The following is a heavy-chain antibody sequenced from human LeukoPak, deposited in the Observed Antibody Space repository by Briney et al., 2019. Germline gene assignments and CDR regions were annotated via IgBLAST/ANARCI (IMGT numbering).Heavy chain of an antibody. CDR3: ARDRGMHSSSWYDY. D-gene: IGHD6-13*01. J-gene: IGHJ4*02. CDR1: GGSFSGYY. V-gene: IGHV4-34*01. Sequence: PSETLSLTCAVYGGSFSGYYWSWIRQPPGKGLEWIGEINHSGSTNYNPSLKSRVTISVDTSKNQFSLKLSSVTAADTAVYYCARDRGMHSSSWYDYWGQGTLVTVSS. CDR2: INHSGST.